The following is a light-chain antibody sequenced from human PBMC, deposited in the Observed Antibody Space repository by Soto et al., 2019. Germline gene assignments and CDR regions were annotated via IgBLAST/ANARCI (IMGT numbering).Light chain of an antibody. Sequence: QSVLTQPASVSGSPGQSITISCTGTSSDVGNYKYVSWYQQHPGKAPKLMIYEVSNRPSGVSNRFSGSKSGNTASLTISGLQAEDEADYYCHLKVFGTGTKVTVL. V-gene: IGLV2-14*01. CDR2: EVS. J-gene: IGLJ1*01. CDR1: SSDVGNYKY. CDR3: HLKV.